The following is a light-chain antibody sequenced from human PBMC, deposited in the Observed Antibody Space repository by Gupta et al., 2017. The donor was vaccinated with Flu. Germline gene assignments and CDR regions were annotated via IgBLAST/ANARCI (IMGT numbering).Light chain of an antibody. J-gene: IGLJ1*01. V-gene: IGLV3-1*01. CDR2: QDD. CDR3: QAWDRSNIYV. CDR1: KLGDKY. Sequence: SYELTQPPSVSVSPGQTATITCSGDKLGDKYASWYQQKPGQSTVLVIYQDDKRPSGIPERFSGSNAGNTATLTISETQAVDEADYYCQAWDRSNIYVFGTGTKVTVL.